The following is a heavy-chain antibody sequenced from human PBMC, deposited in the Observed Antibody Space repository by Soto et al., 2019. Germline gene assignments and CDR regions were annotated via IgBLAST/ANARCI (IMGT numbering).Heavy chain of an antibody. CDR1: GFTFSSYS. CDR3: ARDDWGSDYYYGMDV. Sequence: GGSLRLSCAASGFTFSSYSMNWVRQAPGKGLEWVSYISSSSSTIYYADSVKGRFTISRDNAKNSLYLQMNSLRDEDTAVYYCARDDWGSDYYYGMDVWGQGTTVTVSS. D-gene: IGHD7-27*01. V-gene: IGHV3-48*02. J-gene: IGHJ6*02. CDR2: ISSSSSTI.